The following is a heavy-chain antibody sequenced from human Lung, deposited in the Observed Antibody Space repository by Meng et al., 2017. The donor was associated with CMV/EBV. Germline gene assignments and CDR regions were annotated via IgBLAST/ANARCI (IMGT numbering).Heavy chain of an antibody. V-gene: IGHV1-2*06. CDR2: INPKSGAT. Sequence: QVQLVQSGAEVKKPGASVKVSCKTSGYTFTGYYTHWVRQAPGQGPEWMGRINPKSGATDYAQKFQGRVTLTRDTSINTAYMELNRLTSDDTAVYYCARFGEVIDYWGQGTLVTVSS. J-gene: IGHJ4*02. CDR1: GYTFTGYY. D-gene: IGHD3-10*01. CDR3: ARFGEVIDY.